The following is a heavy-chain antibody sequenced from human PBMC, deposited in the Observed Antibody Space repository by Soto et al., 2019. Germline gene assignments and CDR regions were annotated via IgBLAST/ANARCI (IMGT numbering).Heavy chain of an antibody. J-gene: IGHJ6*02. D-gene: IGHD3-3*01. Sequence: QVQLVQSGAEVKKPGSSVKVSCKASGGTFSSYAISWVRQAPGQGLEWMGGIIPIFGTANYAQKFQGRVTITADESTSTAYMELSSLRSEDTAVYYCAIAGRTYYDFWSGHRRGYYYYGMDVWGQGTTVTVSS. CDR3: AIAGRTYYDFWSGHRRGYYYYGMDV. CDR1: GGTFSSYA. V-gene: IGHV1-69*01. CDR2: IIPIFGTA.